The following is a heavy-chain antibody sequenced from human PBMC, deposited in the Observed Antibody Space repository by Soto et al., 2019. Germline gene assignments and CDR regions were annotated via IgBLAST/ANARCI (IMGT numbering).Heavy chain of an antibody. D-gene: IGHD7-27*01. J-gene: IGHJ4*02. V-gene: IGHV2-5*02. Sequence: QITLKESGPTLVKPTQTLTLTCTFSGFSLRTTGLGVGWIRQPPGTALECLALISWDDDKRDSPSLRSRLTITKDTSKNHVVLTMTNIDPVDTGTYYCAYKPSLDWGNFDSSGQGSLVTVSS. CDR1: GFSLRTTGLG. CDR3: AYKPSLDWGNFDS. CDR2: ISWDDDK.